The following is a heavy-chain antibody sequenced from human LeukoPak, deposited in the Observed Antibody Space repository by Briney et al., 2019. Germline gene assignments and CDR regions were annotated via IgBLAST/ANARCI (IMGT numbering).Heavy chain of an antibody. CDR1: RFTLTRYR. V-gene: IGHV1-18*04. CDR2: ISASIVMT. Sequence: ARANASPKPSRFTLTRYRISSVPEIPGHGLECLGWISASIVMTNHAQTLQGRVTMTTDTSTSPAYMELRSLRSDDTAVYYCARDRPRPYYYYGMDVWGKGTTVTVSS. J-gene: IGHJ6*04. CDR3: ARDRPRPYYYYGMDV.